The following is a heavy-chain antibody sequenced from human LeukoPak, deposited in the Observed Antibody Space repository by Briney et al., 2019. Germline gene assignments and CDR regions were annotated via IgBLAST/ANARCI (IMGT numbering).Heavy chain of an antibody. CDR1: GYTFTSYG. CDR2: ISAYNGNT. Sequence: ASVKVSCKASGYTFTSYGISWVRQAPGQGLEWMGWISAYNGNTNYAQKLQGRVTMTTDTSTSTAYMELRSLRSDDTAVYYCARGVYGSGSYLGCYYMDVWGKGTTVTISS. CDR3: ARGVYGSGSYLGCYYMDV. D-gene: IGHD3-10*01. V-gene: IGHV1-18*01. J-gene: IGHJ6*03.